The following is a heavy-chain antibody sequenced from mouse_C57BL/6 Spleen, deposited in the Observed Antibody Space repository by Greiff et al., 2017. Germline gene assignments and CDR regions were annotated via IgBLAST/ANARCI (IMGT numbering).Heavy chain of an antibody. CDR1: GFTFSSYA. CDR3: TKGLGWYFDV. D-gene: IGHD4-1*01. Sequence: EVKLVESGEGLVKPGGSLKLSCAASGFTFSSYAMSWVRQTPEKRLEWVAYISSGGDYIYYADNVKGRFTISRDNARNTLYLQMSSLKSEDTAMYYCTKGLGWYFDVWGTGTTVTVSS. CDR2: ISSGGDYI. J-gene: IGHJ1*03. V-gene: IGHV5-9-1*02.